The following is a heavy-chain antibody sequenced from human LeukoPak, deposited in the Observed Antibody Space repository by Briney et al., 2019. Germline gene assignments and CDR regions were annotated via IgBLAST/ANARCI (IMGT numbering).Heavy chain of an antibody. V-gene: IGHV1-69*05. CDR1: GGTFSSYA. CDR3: ATHQGYCTNGVCQLDY. J-gene: IGHJ4*02. Sequence: SVKVSCKASGGTFSSYAISGVRQAPGQGLEWMGGIIPIFGTANYAQKFQGRVTITTDESTSTAYMELSSLRSEDTAVYYCATHQGYCTNGVCQLDYWGQGTLVTVSS. D-gene: IGHD2-8*01. CDR2: IIPIFGTA.